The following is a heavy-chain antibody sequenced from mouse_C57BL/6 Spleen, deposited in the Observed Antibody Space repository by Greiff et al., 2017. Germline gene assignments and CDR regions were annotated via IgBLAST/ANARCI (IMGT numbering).Heavy chain of an antibody. V-gene: IGHV5-16*01. J-gene: IGHJ1*03. CDR3: ARGYYGSSRYFDV. Sequence: DVQLVESEGGLVQPGSSMKLSCTASGFTFSDYYMAWVRQVPEKGLEWVANINYDGSSTYYLDSLKSRFIISRDNAKNILYLQMSSLKSEDTATYDCARGYYGSSRYFDVWGTGTTVTVSS. CDR2: INYDGSST. CDR1: GFTFSDYY. D-gene: IGHD1-1*01.